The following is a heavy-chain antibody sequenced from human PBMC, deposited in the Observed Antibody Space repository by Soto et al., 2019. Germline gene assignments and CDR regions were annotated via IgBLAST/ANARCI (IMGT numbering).Heavy chain of an antibody. V-gene: IGHV3-30-3*01. D-gene: IGHD5-12*01. Sequence: MYHVRQAPGKGLEWVAVISYDGSNKYYADSVKGRFTISRDNSKNTLYLQMNSLRAEDTAVYYCASATRGYDYLGGMDVWGQGTTVTVSS. J-gene: IGHJ6*02. CDR3: ASATRGYDYLGGMDV. CDR2: ISYDGSNK.